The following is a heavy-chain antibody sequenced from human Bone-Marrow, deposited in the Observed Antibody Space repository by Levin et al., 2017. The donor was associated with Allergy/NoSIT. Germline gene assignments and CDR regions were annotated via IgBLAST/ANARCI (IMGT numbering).Heavy chain of an antibody. J-gene: IGHJ4*02. Sequence: SLKISCAASGFNFGDHAMHWVRQGPGKGLQWVSGISWNGAIIGYADSLKGRFTISRDNAKNSLYLAIYSLRPEDTAFYYCGKDVSHYDTSGYIDYWGQGTLVTVSS. CDR3: GKDVSHYDTSGYIDY. V-gene: IGHV3-9*01. D-gene: IGHD3-22*01. CDR2: ISWNGAII. CDR1: GFNFGDHA.